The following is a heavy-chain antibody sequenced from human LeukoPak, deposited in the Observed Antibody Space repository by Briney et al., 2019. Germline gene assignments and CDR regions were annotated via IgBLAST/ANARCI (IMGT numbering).Heavy chain of an antibody. CDR1: GFIFSNYG. V-gene: IGHV3-23*01. D-gene: IGHD2-21*02. CDR2: ISGSGGST. J-gene: IGHJ4*02. CDR3: ANRGAYCGGDCYNYFDY. Sequence: GGSLRLSCAASGFIFSNYGMSWVRQAPGKGLEWVSAISGSGGSTYYADSVKGRFTISRDNSKNTLYLQMNSLRAEDTAVYYCANRGAYCGGDCYNYFDYWGQGTLVTVSS.